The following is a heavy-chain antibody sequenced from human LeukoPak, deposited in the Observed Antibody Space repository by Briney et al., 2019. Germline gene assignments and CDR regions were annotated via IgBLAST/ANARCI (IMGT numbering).Heavy chain of an antibody. CDR2: INPNSGAT. Sequence: GASVKVSCKASGYTFIAYYMFWVRQAPGQGLEWMGWINPNSGATGHAQKFQGRVTMTRDTSTSTVYMELSSLRSEDTAVYYCARASSSWYDAFDIWGQGTMVTVSS. CDR3: ARASSSWYDAFDI. CDR1: GYTFIAYY. D-gene: IGHD6-13*01. J-gene: IGHJ3*02. V-gene: IGHV1-2*02.